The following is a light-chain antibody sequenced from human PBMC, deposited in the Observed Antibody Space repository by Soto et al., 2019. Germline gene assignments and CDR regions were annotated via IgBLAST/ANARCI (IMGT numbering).Light chain of an antibody. CDR3: LLTFRGPWV. Sequence: QAVVTQEPSLTVSPGGTVTLTCASSTGAVTSGHHTYWLQQKPGQAPRILIFDTTKRHSWTPDRFSGSLLGGQAALTLSGAQFEDEAEYYCLLTFRGPWVFGGGTQLTVL. CDR1: TGAVTSGHH. V-gene: IGLV7-46*01. J-gene: IGLJ3*02. CDR2: DTT.